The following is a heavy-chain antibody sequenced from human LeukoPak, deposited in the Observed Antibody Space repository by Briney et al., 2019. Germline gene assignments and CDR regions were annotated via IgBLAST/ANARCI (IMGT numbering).Heavy chain of an antibody. J-gene: IGHJ4*02. CDR1: GYTFTSYG. D-gene: IGHD6-13*01. CDR2: ISAYNGNT. CDR3: ARRVAAGSRGACMDY. Sequence: ASVKVSCTASGYTFTSYGISWVRQAPGQGLEWMGWISAYNGNTNYAQKLQGRVTMTTDTSTSTAYMELRSLRSDDTAVYYCARRVAAGSRGACMDYWGQGTLVTVSS. V-gene: IGHV1-18*01.